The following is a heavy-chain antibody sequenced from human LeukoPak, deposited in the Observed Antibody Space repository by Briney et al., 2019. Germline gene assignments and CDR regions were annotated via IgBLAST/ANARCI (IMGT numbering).Heavy chain of an antibody. Sequence: GASVKVSCKVSGYTLTELSMHWVRQAPGKGLEWMGGFDPEDGETIYAQKFQGRVTMTEDTSTDTAYMELSSLRSEDTAVYYCALSYQIAAAAKAYFDHWGQGTLVTVSS. CDR2: FDPEDGET. CDR1: GYTLTELS. D-gene: IGHD6-13*01. J-gene: IGHJ4*02. CDR3: ALSYQIAAAAKAYFDH. V-gene: IGHV1-24*01.